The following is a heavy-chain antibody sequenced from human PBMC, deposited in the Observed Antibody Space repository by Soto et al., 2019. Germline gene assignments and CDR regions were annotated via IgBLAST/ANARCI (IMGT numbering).Heavy chain of an antibody. V-gene: IGHV3-33*01. Sequence: VQLVESGGGVVQPGRSLRLSCAASGFTFSSYGMHWVRQAPGKGLEWVAVIWYDGSNKYYADSVKGRFTISRDNSKNTLYLQMNSLRAEDTAVYYCARSYGDYYPYYFDYWGQGTLVTVSS. CDR1: GFTFSSYG. CDR2: IWYDGSNK. J-gene: IGHJ4*02. CDR3: ARSYGDYYPYYFDY. D-gene: IGHD4-17*01.